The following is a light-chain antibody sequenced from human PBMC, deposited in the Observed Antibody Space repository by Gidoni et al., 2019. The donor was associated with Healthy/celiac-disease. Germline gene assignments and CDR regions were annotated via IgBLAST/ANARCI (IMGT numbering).Light chain of an antibody. CDR3: QQYSSTVYT. Sequence: DIVRTQAPDSLAVSLGERATINCKSSQSVLYSSNNKNYLAWYQQKPGQPPKLLIYWASTRESGVPDRFRGSGSGTDFTLTISSLQAEDVAVSYCQQYSSTVYTFXQXTKLEIK. V-gene: IGKV4-1*01. CDR1: QSVLYSSNNKNY. CDR2: WAS. J-gene: IGKJ2*01.